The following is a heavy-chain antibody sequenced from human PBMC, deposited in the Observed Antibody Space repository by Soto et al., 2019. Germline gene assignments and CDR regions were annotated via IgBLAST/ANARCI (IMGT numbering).Heavy chain of an antibody. CDR3: ASAVVVVSNCFDP. V-gene: IGHV4-31*03. CDR2: IYYSGST. D-gene: IGHD2-15*01. CDR1: GGSISSGGYY. Sequence: SETLSLTCTVSGGSISSGGYYWSWIRQHPGKGLEWIGYIYYSGSTYYNPSLKSRVTISVDTSKNQFSLKLSSVTAADTAVYYCASAVVVVSNCFDPWGQGTLVTVSS. J-gene: IGHJ5*02.